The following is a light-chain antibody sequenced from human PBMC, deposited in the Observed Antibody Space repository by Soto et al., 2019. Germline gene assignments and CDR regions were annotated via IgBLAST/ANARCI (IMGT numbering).Light chain of an antibody. CDR1: QRISTW. J-gene: IGKJ2*01. CDR2: KAS. CDR3: QQYNGYPHT. V-gene: IGKV1-5*03. Sequence: DIQMTQSPSTLSASVGDRVTITCRASQRISTWLAWYQQQPGKAPKLLIYKASSLRNGVPSRFSGSGSGTEFTLTIYSLQPDDFASYYCQQYNGYPHTFGQGTKLEIK.